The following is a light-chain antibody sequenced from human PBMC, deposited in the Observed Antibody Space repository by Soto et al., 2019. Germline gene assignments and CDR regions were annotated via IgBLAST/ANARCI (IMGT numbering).Light chain of an antibody. Sequence: DIQMTQYPSSVSASVGDRVTITWGASQGIRRWLDWYQQKQGQAPKLLIYDASSLESGVPSRFSGSGYGTEFTITISSMKTDDFATYYCQQYNTSPWTFGHGTQVDIK. CDR2: DAS. V-gene: IGKV1-5*01. CDR3: QQYNTSPWT. J-gene: IGKJ1*01. CDR1: QGIRRW.